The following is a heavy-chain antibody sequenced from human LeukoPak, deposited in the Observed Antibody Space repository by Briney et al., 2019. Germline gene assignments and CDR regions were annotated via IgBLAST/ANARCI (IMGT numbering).Heavy chain of an antibody. CDR1: GFTFSSYW. D-gene: IGHD3-9*01. Sequence: GGSLRLSCAASGFTFSSYWMSWVRQAPGKGLEWVANIKEDGSEKYCVNSVKGRFTISRDNAKNSLYLQMNSLKVEDTAVYYCARVGPVLTGYYRERFDPWGQGTLVTVSS. CDR2: IKEDGSEK. J-gene: IGHJ5*02. CDR3: ARVGPVLTGYYRERFDP. V-gene: IGHV3-7*01.